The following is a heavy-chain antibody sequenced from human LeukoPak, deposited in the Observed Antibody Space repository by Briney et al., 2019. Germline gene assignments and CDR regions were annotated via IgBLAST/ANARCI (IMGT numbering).Heavy chain of an antibody. CDR2: IYYTGST. V-gene: IGHV4-59*08. CDR1: GGSINNYY. CDR3: ARHKEESGAYRPNDY. Sequence: PSETLSLTCTVSGGSINNYYWSWVRQTPGKGLECIGYIYYTGSTDYNPSLKSRVTMSVDTSKNQFSLKLSSVTAADTAVYYCARHKEESGAYRPNDYWGQGTLVTVSS. J-gene: IGHJ4*02. D-gene: IGHD1-1*01.